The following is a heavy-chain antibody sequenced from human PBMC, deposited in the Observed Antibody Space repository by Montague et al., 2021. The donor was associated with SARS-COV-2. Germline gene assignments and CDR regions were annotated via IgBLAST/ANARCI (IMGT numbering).Heavy chain of an antibody. J-gene: IGHJ4*02. CDR3: ARGDSSSSGVY. D-gene: IGHD6-6*01. Sequence: SETLSLTCAVHGGSFSGYLWSWIRQPPGKGLEWIGQINHSGNTNYNPSLMSRVTTSVDMSKSQFSLKLSSVTAADTAVYYCARGDSSSSGVYWGQGTLVTVSS. V-gene: IGHV4-34*01. CDR1: GGSFSGYL. CDR2: INHSGNT.